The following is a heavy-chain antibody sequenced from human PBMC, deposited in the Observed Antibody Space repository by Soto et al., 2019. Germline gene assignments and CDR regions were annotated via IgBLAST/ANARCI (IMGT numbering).Heavy chain of an antibody. CDR3: ARASRRDPGKGYDY. CDR1: GFTFSNYS. J-gene: IGHJ4*02. V-gene: IGHV3-21*01. CDR2: ISSSSTYI. Sequence: GGSLRLSCAASGFTFSNYSINWVRQAPGKGLEWVSSISSSSTYISYADSVKGRFTISRDNAKNSLYLQMNSLRVEDTAMYYCARASRRDPGKGYDYWGQGTLVTVSS. D-gene: IGHD3-10*01.